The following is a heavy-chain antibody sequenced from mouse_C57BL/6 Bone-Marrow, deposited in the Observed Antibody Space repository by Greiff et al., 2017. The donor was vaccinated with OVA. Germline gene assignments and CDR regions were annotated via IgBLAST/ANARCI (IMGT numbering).Heavy chain of an antibody. CDR3: ARRGRYWCFDV. CDR2: IYPNNGGN. J-gene: IGHJ1*03. CDR1: GYTFTDYY. Sequence: VQLQQSGPELVKPGASVKMSCKASGYTFTDYYMHWVKQRPGKSLEWIGYIYPNNGGNGYNEKFKGKATLTVDKSSSTAYMELRSLASEVSAVYYWARRGRYWCFDVWGKGTTVTVSS. V-gene: IGHV1-34*01.